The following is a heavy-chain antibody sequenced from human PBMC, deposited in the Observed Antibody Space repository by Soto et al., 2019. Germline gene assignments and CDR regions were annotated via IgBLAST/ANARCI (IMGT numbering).Heavy chain of an antibody. Sequence: SETLSLTCTVSGVSISSGVYYWTWIRQQPQKGLEWIGHIYYSESTYYNPSLKSRVTVSVDTTKNQFSLKLSSVTAADTAVYYCAREYYYDSSGFDYWGQGTQVTVSS. J-gene: IGHJ4*02. CDR3: AREYYYDSSGFDY. CDR1: GVSISSGVYY. D-gene: IGHD3-22*01. V-gene: IGHV4-31*03. CDR2: IYYSEST.